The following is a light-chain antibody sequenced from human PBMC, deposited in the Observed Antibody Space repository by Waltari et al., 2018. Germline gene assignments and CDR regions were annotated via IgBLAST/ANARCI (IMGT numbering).Light chain of an antibody. V-gene: IGKV1-9*01. CDR3: QQLRSYPRIT. Sequence: QFTQSSSSLSASVADRVTITCRASQAISIYLAWYQQKPGKAPNLLIYAASTLQSGVPSRFIGSGSGTEFTLTISSLQPEDFATYYCQQLRSYPRITFGQGTRLDI. CDR1: QAISIY. J-gene: IGKJ5*01. CDR2: AAS.